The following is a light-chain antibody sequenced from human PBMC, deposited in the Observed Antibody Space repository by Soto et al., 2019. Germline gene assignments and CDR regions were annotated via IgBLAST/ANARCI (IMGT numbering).Light chain of an antibody. CDR1: QSVSSSY. V-gene: IGKV3-20*01. CDR2: GAS. Sequence: EIVLTQSPGTLSLSPGERATLSCRASQSVSSSYLAWYQQNPGQAPRLLIYGASSRATGIPDRFSGSGSGTDFTLTISVLEPEDFAVYYCQQYGGSPLTFGGGTKVEIK. J-gene: IGKJ4*01. CDR3: QQYGGSPLT.